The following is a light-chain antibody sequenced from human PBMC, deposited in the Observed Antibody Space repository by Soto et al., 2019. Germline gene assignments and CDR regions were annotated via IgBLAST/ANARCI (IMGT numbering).Light chain of an antibody. CDR1: SSNIGAGYD. CDR3: QSYDSSLVV. Sequence: QSVLTQPPSVSGAPGQRVTISCTWSSSNIGAGYDVHWYQQLPGTAPKLLIYANINRPSGVPDRFSGSKSGASGSLAITGLQAEDEADYYCQSYDSSLVVFGGGTKLTVL. J-gene: IGLJ2*01. CDR2: ANI. V-gene: IGLV1-40*01.